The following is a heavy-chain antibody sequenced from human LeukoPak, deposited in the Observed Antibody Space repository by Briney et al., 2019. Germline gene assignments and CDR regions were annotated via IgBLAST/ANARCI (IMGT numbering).Heavy chain of an antibody. V-gene: IGHV1-18*01. J-gene: IGHJ3*02. CDR1: GYTFTSYD. Sequence: ASVKVSRKASGYTFTSYDISWVRQAPGQGLEWMGWISAYNGNTNYAQKLQGRVTMTTDTSTSTAYMELRSLRSDDTAVYYCARDSRITIFGVVIDDAFDIWGQGTMVTVSS. CDR2: ISAYNGNT. CDR3: ARDSRITIFGVVIDDAFDI. D-gene: IGHD3-3*01.